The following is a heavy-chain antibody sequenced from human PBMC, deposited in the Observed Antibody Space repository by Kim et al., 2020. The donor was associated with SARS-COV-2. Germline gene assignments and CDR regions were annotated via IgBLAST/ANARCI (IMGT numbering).Heavy chain of an antibody. CDR3: AREELTMVRGVTTYYFDY. D-gene: IGHD3-10*01. J-gene: IGHJ4*02. Sequence: GRFTISRDNAKNSLYLQMNSLRAGDTAVYYCAREELTMVRGVTTYYFDYWGQGTLVTVSS. V-gene: IGHV3-11*05.